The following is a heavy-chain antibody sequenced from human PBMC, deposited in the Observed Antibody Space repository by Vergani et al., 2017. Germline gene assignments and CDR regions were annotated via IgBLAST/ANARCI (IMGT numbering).Heavy chain of an antibody. Sequence: QVQLVESGGGVVQPGGSLRLSCAASGFTFSSYAMHWVRQAPGKGLEWVAFVQYDGGNKYYADSVKGRFAISRDNSKNTLYLQMTSLRAEDAAVYYCAKDGYDFLTALLKTTFNYAMDVLGQGTTVTVSS. D-gene: IGHD3-9*01. J-gene: IGHJ6*02. V-gene: IGHV3-30*02. CDR2: VQYDGGNK. CDR3: AKDGYDFLTALLKTTFNYAMDV. CDR1: GFTFSSYA.